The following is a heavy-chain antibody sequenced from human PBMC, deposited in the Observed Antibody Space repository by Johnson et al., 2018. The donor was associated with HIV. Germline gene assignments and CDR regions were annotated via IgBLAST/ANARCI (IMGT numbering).Heavy chain of an antibody. Sequence: VQLVESGGGLVEPGGSLRLSCAASGFTFSNYWMHWVRQVPGKGPVWVSRIHNDVRSTSYADSVQGRFTTARDHAKNTLYLKMNSLRAEDTAAFYCVRERQSGTMQLWLRVNDAFDIWGQGTMVTVSS. CDR3: VRERQSGTMQLWLRVNDAFDI. CDR2: IHNDVRST. D-gene: IGHD5-18*01. CDR1: GFTFSNYW. V-gene: IGHV3-74*01. J-gene: IGHJ3*02.